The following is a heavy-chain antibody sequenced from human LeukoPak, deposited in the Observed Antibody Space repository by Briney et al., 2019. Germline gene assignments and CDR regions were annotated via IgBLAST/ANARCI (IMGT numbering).Heavy chain of an antibody. D-gene: IGHD3-10*01. J-gene: IGHJ4*02. Sequence: GGSLRLSCAASGFTFSSYGMHWVRQAPGKGLEWVAFIRYDGSNKYYADSVKGRFTISRDNSKNTLYLQMNSLRAEDTAVYYCARGGGNYYGSGSYYNFFDYWGQGTLVTVSS. CDR1: GFTFSSYG. CDR3: ARGGGNYYGSGSYYNFFDY. CDR2: IRYDGSNK. V-gene: IGHV3-30*02.